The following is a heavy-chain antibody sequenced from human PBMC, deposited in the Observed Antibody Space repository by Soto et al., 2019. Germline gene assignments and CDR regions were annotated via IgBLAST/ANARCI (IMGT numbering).Heavy chain of an antibody. CDR1: GGIFSTYA. CDR2: IIPIFGTP. V-gene: IGHV1-69*01. J-gene: IGHJ4*02. CDR3: ARDRDDYGSGNYYNRIDF. D-gene: IGHD3-10*01. Sequence: QVQLVQSGAEVKKPGSSVKVSCKASGGIFSTYAISWLRQAPGQRLEWMGGIIPIFGTPNYAQRCQGRVTITADESTSTAYMELSRLRSEDTAVYYCARDRDDYGSGNYYNRIDFWGQGTLVTVSS.